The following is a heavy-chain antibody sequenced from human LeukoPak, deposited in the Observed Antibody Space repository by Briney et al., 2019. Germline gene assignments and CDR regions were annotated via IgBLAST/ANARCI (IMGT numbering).Heavy chain of an antibody. D-gene: IGHD3-10*01. CDR1: GFTSSSYG. CDR2: IWNDGSNK. Sequence: GGSLRLSCAASGFTSSSYGMHWVRQAPGKGLEWVAVIWNDGSNKYYADSVKGRFTISRDNSKNTLYLQMNSLRAEDTAVYYCARGQWLGGYYYYMDVWGKGTTVTVSS. J-gene: IGHJ6*03. CDR3: ARGQWLGGYYYYMDV. V-gene: IGHV3-33*01.